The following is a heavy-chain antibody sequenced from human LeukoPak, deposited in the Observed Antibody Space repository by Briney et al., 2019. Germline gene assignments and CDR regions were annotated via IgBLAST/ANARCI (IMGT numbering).Heavy chain of an antibody. D-gene: IGHD5-12*01. V-gene: IGHV3-23*01. CDR1: GVXFSSXX. J-gene: IGHJ3*02. CDR2: ISGSGVST. CDR3: ARDRSDYETDAFDI. Sequence: ASGVXFSSXXXSGVRQAXXXXXEWVSAISGSGVSTYYPDSVKARFTISRDNSKNTLYLQMNSLRAEDTAVYYCARDRSDYETDAFDIWGQGTMVTVSS.